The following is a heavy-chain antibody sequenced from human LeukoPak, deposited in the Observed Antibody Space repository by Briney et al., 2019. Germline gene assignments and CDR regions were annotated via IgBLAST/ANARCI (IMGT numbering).Heavy chain of an antibody. V-gene: IGHV4-34*01. J-gene: IGHJ4*01. Sequence: SETLSLTCAVYGASFRGYYWSWTRQPPGKGLEWIGESNYSGSTNYNPSLKSRVTISVDTSKNQFSLKVTSVTAADTAVYYCAGGRGSGRYYWGHGTLVTVSS. CDR2: SNYSGST. D-gene: IGHD6-19*01. CDR1: GASFRGYY. CDR3: AGGRGSGRYY.